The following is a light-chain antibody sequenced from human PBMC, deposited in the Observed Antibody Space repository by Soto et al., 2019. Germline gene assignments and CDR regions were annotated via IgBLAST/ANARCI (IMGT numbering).Light chain of an antibody. CDR1: QTISSW. Sequence: DIQMNQSPSNLSGSVGDRVTITCRASQTISSWLAWYQQKPGKAPTLLIYDSSTLESGVPSRFSGSGSGTEFTLTISSLQSEDFAVYYCQQRTNWPPWTFGQGTKVDIK. J-gene: IGKJ1*01. CDR2: DSS. V-gene: IGKV1-5*01. CDR3: QQRTNWPPWT.